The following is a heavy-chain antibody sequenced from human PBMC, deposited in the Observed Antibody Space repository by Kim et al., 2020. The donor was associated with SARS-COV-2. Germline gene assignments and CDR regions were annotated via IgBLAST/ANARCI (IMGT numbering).Heavy chain of an antibody. CDR1: EFTISGSY. CDR3: ARSGGFNYGYGYLDL. Sequence: GGSLRLSCVASEFTISGSYLSWIRQAPGKGLTWVSSIYRNGSTYYAESVEGRFSISRHSSENTLSLQMSSLRPEYTAVYYCARSGGFNYGYGYLDLWGRGTPVTV. J-gene: IGHJ2*01. CDR2: IYRNGST. V-gene: IGHV3-53*04. D-gene: IGHD5-18*01.